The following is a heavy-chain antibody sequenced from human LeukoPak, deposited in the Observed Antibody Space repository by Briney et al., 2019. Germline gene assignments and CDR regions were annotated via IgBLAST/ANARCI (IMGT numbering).Heavy chain of an antibody. CDR3: ARLGDSSGYQSELPEP. CDR1: GYTFTSYG. Sequence: GASVKVSCKASGYTFTSYGISWVRQAPGQGLEWMGWISAYNGNTNYAQKLQGRVTMTTDTSTSTAYMELRSLRSDDTAVYYCARLGDSSGYQSELPEPWGQGTLVTVSS. D-gene: IGHD3-22*01. CDR2: ISAYNGNT. J-gene: IGHJ5*02. V-gene: IGHV1-18*01.